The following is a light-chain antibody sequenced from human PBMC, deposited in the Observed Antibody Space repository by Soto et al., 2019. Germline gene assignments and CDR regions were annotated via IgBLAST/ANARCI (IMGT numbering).Light chain of an antibody. CDR3: HQSGSSWWT. CDR2: GAS. Sequence: WTESQGTVSLPPWDAATLSFRASQSVSSSYLAWYQQKPGQAPRLLIYGASSRATGIPDRFSGSGSGTDFTLTISVLAPQVFPVSYRHQSGSSWWTLGQGTKVDIK. CDR1: QSVSSSY. J-gene: IGKJ1*01. V-gene: IGKV3-20*01.